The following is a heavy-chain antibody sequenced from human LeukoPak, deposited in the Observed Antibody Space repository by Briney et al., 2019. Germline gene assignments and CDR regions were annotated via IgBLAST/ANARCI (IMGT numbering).Heavy chain of an antibody. J-gene: IGHJ4*02. D-gene: IGHD6-19*01. V-gene: IGHV4-34*01. CDR3: ARDRTTYSSGWYLRLDY. CDR1: GGSFSGYY. CDR2: INHSRST. Sequence: SETLSLTCAVYGGSFSGYYWSWIRQPPGKGLELMGEINHSRSTNYNPSLKSRVTISVDTSKNQFSLKLSSVTAADTAVYYCARDRTTYSSGWYLRLDYWGQGTLVTVSS.